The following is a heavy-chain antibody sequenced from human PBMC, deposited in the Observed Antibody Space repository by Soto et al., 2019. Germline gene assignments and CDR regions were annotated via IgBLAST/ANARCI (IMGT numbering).Heavy chain of an antibody. CDR3: VFVFFFQAEDGIRGTVPVSAFLLNRSSDL. V-gene: IGHV3-66*01. D-gene: IGHD1-1*01. J-gene: IGHJ2*01. CDR2: IQSGGTT. Sequence: EKGLEWVSLIQSGGTTYYADSVKGRFTISRDTSENTLYLQMVSLRVEDTAVYYCVFVFFFQAEDGIRGTVPVSAFLLNRSSDL.